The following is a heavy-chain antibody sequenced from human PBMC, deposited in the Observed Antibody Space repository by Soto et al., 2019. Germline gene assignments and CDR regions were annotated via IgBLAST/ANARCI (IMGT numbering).Heavy chain of an antibody. D-gene: IGHD3-10*01. CDR2: IWYDGSNK. CDR1: GFTFSSYG. Sequence: QVQLVESGGGVVQPGRSLRLSCAASGFTFSSYGMHWVRQAPVKGLEWVAVIWYDGSNKYYADSVKGRFTISRDNSKNTLYLQMNSLRAEDTAVYYCARGGVTVRGVIIWFFDYWGQGTLVTVSS. CDR3: ARGGVTVRGVIIWFFDY. J-gene: IGHJ4*02. V-gene: IGHV3-33*01.